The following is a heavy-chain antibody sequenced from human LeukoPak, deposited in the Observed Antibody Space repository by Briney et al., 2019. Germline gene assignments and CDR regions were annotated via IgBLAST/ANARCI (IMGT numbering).Heavy chain of an antibody. CDR3: AREPHYYGSGILERFAP. V-gene: IGHV4-30-4*01. J-gene: IGHJ5*02. D-gene: IGHD3-10*01. Sequence: PSETLSLTCTVSGGSISSGDYYWSWIRQPPGKGLEWIGYIYYSGSTYYNPSLKSRVTISVDTSKNQFSLKLSSVTAADTAVYYCAREPHYYGSGILERFAPWGQGPLVTVPS. CDR1: GGSISSGDYY. CDR2: IYYSGST.